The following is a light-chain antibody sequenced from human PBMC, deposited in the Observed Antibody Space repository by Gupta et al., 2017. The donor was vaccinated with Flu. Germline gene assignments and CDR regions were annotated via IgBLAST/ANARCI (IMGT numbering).Light chain of an antibody. CDR1: QGLVYSDGNTY. Sequence: DVAMTQSPLFLAVTLGQPASISCRSSQGLVYSDGNTYLHWFQQRPGQSPRRLIHLVSSRDSGVPDRFSGSGSGTYFTLRISRVEADDVGVYYCMQGAHWPWTFVQGTKVEI. J-gene: IGKJ1*01. CDR2: LVS. CDR3: MQGAHWPWT. V-gene: IGKV2-30*01.